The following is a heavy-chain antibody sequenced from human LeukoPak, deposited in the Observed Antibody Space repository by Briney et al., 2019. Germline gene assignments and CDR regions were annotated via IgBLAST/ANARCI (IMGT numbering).Heavy chain of an antibody. Sequence: PGGSLRLSCAASGFTFSSYSMNWVRQAPGKGLEWVSSISSSSSYIYYADSVKGRFTISRDNAKNSLYLQMNSLRAEDTAVYYCAMYSSSWYPFDYWGQGTLVTVSS. CDR3: AMYSSSWYPFDY. J-gene: IGHJ4*02. CDR1: GFTFSSYS. D-gene: IGHD6-13*01. CDR2: ISSSSSYI. V-gene: IGHV3-21*01.